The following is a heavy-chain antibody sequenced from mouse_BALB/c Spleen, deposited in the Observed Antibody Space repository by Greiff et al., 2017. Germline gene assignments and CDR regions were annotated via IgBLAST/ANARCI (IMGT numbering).Heavy chain of an antibody. V-gene: IGHV5-17*02. CDR1: GFTFSSFG. CDR3: ARGGLLHYYAMDY. D-gene: IGHD2-3*01. CDR2: ISSGSSTI. J-gene: IGHJ4*01. Sequence: EVKVVESGGGLVQPGGSRKLSCAASGFTFSSFGMHWVRQAPEKGLEWVAYISSGSSTIYYADTVKGRFTISRDNPKNTLFLQMTSLRSEDTAMYYCARGGLLHYYAMDYWGQGTSVTVSS.